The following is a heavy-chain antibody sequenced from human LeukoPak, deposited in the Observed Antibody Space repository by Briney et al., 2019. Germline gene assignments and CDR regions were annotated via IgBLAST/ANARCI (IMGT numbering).Heavy chain of an antibody. Sequence: ASVKVSCKASGYTFTSYDINWVRQATGQGLEWMGWMNPNSGNTGYAQKFQGRVTMTRNTSISTAYMELSSLRSEDTAVYYCARAEWTYYYDSSPNDYWGQGTLVTVSS. CDR2: MNPNSGNT. CDR3: ARAEWTYYYDSSPNDY. J-gene: IGHJ4*02. CDR1: GYTFTSYD. V-gene: IGHV1-8*01. D-gene: IGHD3-22*01.